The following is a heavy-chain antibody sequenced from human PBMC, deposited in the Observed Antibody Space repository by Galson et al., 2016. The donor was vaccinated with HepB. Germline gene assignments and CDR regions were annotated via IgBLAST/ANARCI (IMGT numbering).Heavy chain of an antibody. CDR1: GYTFTGYY. J-gene: IGHJ4*02. CDR3: ARGLVEVAATDY. Sequence: SVKVSCKASGYTFTGYYMHWVRQAPGQGLEWMGWINPNNGGTNYAKKFQGRVTMTRDTSISTAYMELSRLRSDDTAVYSCARGLVEVAATDYWGQGTLVTVSS. CDR2: INPNNGGT. V-gene: IGHV1-2*02. D-gene: IGHD6-19*01.